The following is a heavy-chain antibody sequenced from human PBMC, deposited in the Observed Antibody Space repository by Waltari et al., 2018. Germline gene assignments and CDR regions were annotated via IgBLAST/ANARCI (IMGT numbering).Heavy chain of an antibody. CDR3: ARSRHSTVVTREFYYYYGMDV. D-gene: IGHD4-17*01. J-gene: IGHJ6*02. Sequence: QVQLQESGPGLVKPSETLSLTCTVSGGSISSYYWSWIRQPPGKGLGWIGYIYYSGSTNYNPSLKSRVTISVDTSKNQFSLKLSSVTAADTAVYYCARSRHSTVVTREFYYYYGMDVWGQGTTVTVSS. CDR2: IYYSGST. V-gene: IGHV4-59*01. CDR1: GGSISSYY.